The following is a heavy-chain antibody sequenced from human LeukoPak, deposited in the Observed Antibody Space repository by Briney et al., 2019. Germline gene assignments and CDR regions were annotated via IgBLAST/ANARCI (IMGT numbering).Heavy chain of an antibody. D-gene: IGHD6-13*01. V-gene: IGHV4-39*07. CDR3: ARVGPKRVSDY. CDR2: VYYTGTT. CDR1: GGSISSRNYY. J-gene: IGHJ4*02. Sequence: RTSETLSLTCTVSGGSISSRNYYWGWIRQPPGKGLEWIGGVYYTGTTYSNPSLKSRVTISVDTSKNQFSLKLSSVTAADTAVYYCARVGPKRVSDYWGQGTLVTVSS.